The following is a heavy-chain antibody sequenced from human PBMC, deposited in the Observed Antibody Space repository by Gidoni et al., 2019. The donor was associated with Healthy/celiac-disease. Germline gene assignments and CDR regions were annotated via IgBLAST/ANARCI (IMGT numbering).Heavy chain of an antibody. CDR2: ISSNGGST. CDR3: VKPGYCSSTSCYTYSGSSGGEYYFDY. CDR1: GFTFRSSA. D-gene: IGHD2-2*02. J-gene: IGHJ4*02. V-gene: IGHV3-64D*09. Sequence: EVQLVESGGGLVQPGGSLRLSCSASGFTFRSSAMHWFRQAPGKGVEYGSAISSNGGSTYYADSVKGRVTISRDNSKNTLYLQMSSLRAEDTAVYDCVKPGYCSSTSCYTYSGSSGGEYYFDYWGQGTLVTVSS.